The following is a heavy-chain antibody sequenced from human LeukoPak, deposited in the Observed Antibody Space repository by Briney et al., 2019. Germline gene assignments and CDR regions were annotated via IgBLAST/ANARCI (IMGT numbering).Heavy chain of an antibody. V-gene: IGHV3-30-3*01. CDR1: GFTFSSYA. Sequence: GGSLRLSCAASGFTFSSYAMHWVRQALGKGLEWVAVISYGGSDKHYADSVKGRFTISRDNSKNTLYLQMNSLRAEDTAVYYCVRRSGSDYDAFDIWGQGTMVTVSS. CDR2: ISYGGSDK. CDR3: VRRSGSDYDAFDI. D-gene: IGHD5-12*01. J-gene: IGHJ3*02.